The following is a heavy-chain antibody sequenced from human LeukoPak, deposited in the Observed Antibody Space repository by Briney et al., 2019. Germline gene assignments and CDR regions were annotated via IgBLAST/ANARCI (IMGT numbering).Heavy chain of an antibody. CDR1: GYSFTTYW. V-gene: IGHV5-51*01. CDR3: ARQGRIVVVTTTHDAFDI. CDR2: IYPGDSDA. J-gene: IGHJ3*02. Sequence: GESLKISCTGFGYSFTTYWIGRVRQMPGKGLEWMGIIYPGDSDARYSPSLQGQATISVDKSISTAYLQWSSLKASDTAMYYCARQGRIVVVTTTHDAFDIWGQGTMVTVSS. D-gene: IGHD2-21*02.